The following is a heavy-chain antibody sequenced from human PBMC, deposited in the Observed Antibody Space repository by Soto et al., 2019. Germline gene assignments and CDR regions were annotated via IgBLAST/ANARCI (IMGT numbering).Heavy chain of an antibody. J-gene: IGHJ6*03. V-gene: IGHV1-2*04. CDR1: GYTFTGYY. CDR2: INPNSGGT. Sequence: ASVKVSCKASGYTFTGYYMHWVRQAPGQGLEWMGWINPNSGGTNYAQKFQGWVTMTRDTSISTAKNQFSLQLNSVTPEDTAVYYCARGSWDDVSGHYYMDVWGKGTTVTVSS. CDR3: ARGSWDDVSGHYYMDV. D-gene: IGHD1-1*01.